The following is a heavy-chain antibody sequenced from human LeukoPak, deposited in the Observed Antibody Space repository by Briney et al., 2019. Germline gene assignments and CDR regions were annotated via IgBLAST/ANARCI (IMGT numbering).Heavy chain of an antibody. Sequence: SETLSLTCAVYGGSFSGYYWSWVRQPPGKGLEWIGEINHSGSTNFNPSLMSRVTLSVDTSKNQFSLKFNSVAATDTAVYFCARGFARSVVTALPRSHYFDSWGQGTPVTVYS. D-gene: IGHD2-21*02. CDR3: ARGFARSVVTALPRSHYFDS. V-gene: IGHV4-34*01. J-gene: IGHJ4*02. CDR2: INHSGST. CDR1: GGSFSGYY.